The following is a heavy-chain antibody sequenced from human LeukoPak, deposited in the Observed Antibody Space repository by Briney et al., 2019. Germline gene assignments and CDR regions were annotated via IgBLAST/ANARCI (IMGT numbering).Heavy chain of an antibody. CDR2: IKQDGNEK. Sequence: GGSLRLSCAASGFTFSNYWMSWVRQAPGKGLEWVANIKQDGNEKYYVGSVRGRFTISRDNAKDSLYLQMNSLRAEDTAVYYCARHYDILAGTFPYYWGQGTLVTVSS. J-gene: IGHJ4*02. CDR1: GFTFSNYW. V-gene: IGHV3-7*03. D-gene: IGHD3-9*01. CDR3: ARHYDILAGTFPYY.